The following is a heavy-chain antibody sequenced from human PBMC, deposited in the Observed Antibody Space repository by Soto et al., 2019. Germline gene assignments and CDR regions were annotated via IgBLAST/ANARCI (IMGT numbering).Heavy chain of an antibody. CDR2: INPATGAA. Sequence: QLHLVQSGAVVKKPGASVTVSCSASGYPVTAYYMHWVRQAPGRGLEWMGGINPATGAAKYTQTFQGRVTIAGDPSTSTVFMELSGLTSEDTAVFYWARGGGVGVAGSAAFDMWGQGTLVTVSS. J-gene: IGHJ3*02. V-gene: IGHV1-2*02. CDR3: ARGGGVGVAGSAAFDM. CDR1: GYPVTAYY. D-gene: IGHD3-3*01.